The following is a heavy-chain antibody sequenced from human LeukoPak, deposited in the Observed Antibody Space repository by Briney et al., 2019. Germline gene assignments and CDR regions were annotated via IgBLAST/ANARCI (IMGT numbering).Heavy chain of an antibody. D-gene: IGHD4-17*01. V-gene: IGHV3-23*01. Sequence: GGSLRLSCTPSRFSLGNFVMSWVRQAPGKGLEWVATIGKNQYYADSVKGRFTISKDNSKNMMYLQMDSLGVDDTAIYYCAKGSNGDYDNWGQGTLVTVSS. CDR3: AKGSNGDYDN. CDR2: IGKNQ. J-gene: IGHJ4*02. CDR1: RFSLGNFV.